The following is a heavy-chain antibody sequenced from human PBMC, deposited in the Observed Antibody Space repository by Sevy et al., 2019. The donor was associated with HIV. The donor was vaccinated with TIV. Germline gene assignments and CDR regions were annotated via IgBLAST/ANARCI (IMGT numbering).Heavy chain of an antibody. D-gene: IGHD3-9*01. Sequence: GGSLRLSCAASGFTFSSYDMHWVRQATGKGLEWVSAIGTAGDTYYPGSVKGRFTISRENAKNSLYLQMNSLRAGDTAVYYCARGPDILTGYAFDIWGQGTMSPSPQ. J-gene: IGHJ3*02. CDR3: ARGPDILTGYAFDI. CDR2: IGTAGDT. V-gene: IGHV3-13*01. CDR1: GFTFSSYD.